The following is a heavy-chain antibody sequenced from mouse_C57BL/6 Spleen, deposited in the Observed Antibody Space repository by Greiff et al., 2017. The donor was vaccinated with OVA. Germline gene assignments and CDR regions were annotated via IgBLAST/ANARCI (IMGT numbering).Heavy chain of an antibody. CDR1: GYTFTNYW. CDR2: IHPNSGST. D-gene: IGHD3-2*02. V-gene: IGHV1-64*01. CDR3: ARSETAQATPY. J-gene: IGHJ2*01. Sequence: VQLQQPGAELVKPGASVKLSCKASGYTFTNYWMHWVKQRPGQGLEWIGMIHPNSGSTNYNEKFKSKATLTVDKSSSTAYMQLSSLTSEDSAVYYCARSETAQATPYWGQGTTLTVSS.